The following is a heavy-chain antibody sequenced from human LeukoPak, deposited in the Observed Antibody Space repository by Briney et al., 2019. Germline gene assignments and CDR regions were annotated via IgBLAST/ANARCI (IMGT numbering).Heavy chain of an antibody. V-gene: IGHV1-2*02. J-gene: IGHJ3*02. CDR2: INPNSGGT. D-gene: IGHD2-2*01. CDR3: ARPLGYDDAFDI. Sequence: GESLKISCKGSGYSFTSYWIGWVRQAPGQGLEWMGWINPNSGGTNYAQKFQGRVTMTRDTSISTAYMELSRLRSDDTAVYYCARPLGYDDAFDIWGQGTMVTVSS. CDR1: GYSFTSYW.